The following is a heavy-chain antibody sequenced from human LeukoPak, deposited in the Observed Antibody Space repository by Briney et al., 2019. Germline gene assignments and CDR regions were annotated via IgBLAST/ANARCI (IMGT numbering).Heavy chain of an antibody. D-gene: IGHD2-2*01. CDR2: TYYRSTWYN. J-gene: IGHJ5*02. V-gene: IGHV6-1*01. CDR3: ARRLTQYDCFDP. Sequence: SQTLSLTCAISGDSVSSNSVTWNWIRQSPSRGLEWLGRTYYRSTWYNDYAVSVRGRITANPDTSKNQFSLHLNSVTPEDTAVYYCARRLTQYDCFDPWGRESWSPSPQ. CDR1: GDSVSSNSVT.